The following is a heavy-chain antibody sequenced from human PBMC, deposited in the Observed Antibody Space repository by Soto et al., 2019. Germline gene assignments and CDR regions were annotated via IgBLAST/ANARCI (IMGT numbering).Heavy chain of an antibody. CDR2: ISNDGSST. CDR3: ARVGLRHLDY. J-gene: IGHJ4*02. V-gene: IGHV3-74*01. CDR1: GFTFSSYW. D-gene: IGHD4-17*01. Sequence: GGSLRLSCAASGFTFSSYWMHWVRQAPGKGLVWVAGISNDGSSTYYADSVKGRFTISRDNSKNTLYLQMNSLRAEDTAVYYCARVGLRHLDYWGQGTLVTVSS.